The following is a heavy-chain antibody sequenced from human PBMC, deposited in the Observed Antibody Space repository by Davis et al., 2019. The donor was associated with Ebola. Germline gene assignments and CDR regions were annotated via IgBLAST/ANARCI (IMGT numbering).Heavy chain of an antibody. D-gene: IGHD4-17*01. Sequence: GESLKISCAASGFTVSSNYMSWVRQAPGKGLEWVSVIYSGGSTYYADSVKGRFTISRDNSKNTLYLQMNSLRAEDTAVYYCARVATTVTTGWFDPWGQGTLVTVSS. CDR2: IYSGGST. V-gene: IGHV3-53*01. CDR3: ARVATTVTTGWFDP. CDR1: GFTVSSNY. J-gene: IGHJ5*02.